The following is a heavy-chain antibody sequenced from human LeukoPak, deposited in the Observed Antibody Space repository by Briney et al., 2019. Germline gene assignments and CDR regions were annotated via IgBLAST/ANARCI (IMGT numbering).Heavy chain of an antibody. CDR3: ARDSYQLLFTVGLPTD. D-gene: IGHD2-2*01. Sequence: GRSLRLSCAASGFTFNGYAMHWVRQAPGKGLECVAVISNDGSYRYYADSVKGRFTISRDNSKNTLFLQMNSLRVDDTAVYYCARDSYQLLFTVGLPTDWGQGTLVTVSS. V-gene: IGHV3-30*04. J-gene: IGHJ4*02. CDR1: GFTFNGYA. CDR2: ISNDGSYR.